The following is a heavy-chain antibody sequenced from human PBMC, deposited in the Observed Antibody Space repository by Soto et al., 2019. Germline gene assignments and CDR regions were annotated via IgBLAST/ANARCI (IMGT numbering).Heavy chain of an antibody. Sequence: EVHLVESGGALVQPGGSLRLSCTASGFTFDDYAIHWVRQAPGKGLEWISGISWNGDATGYAVSVKGRFTISRDNAKNSLYLQMTSLRTEDRAMYFCANLPLYGSGFDCWGQGTLVTVAS. V-gene: IGHV3-9*01. CDR2: ISWNGDAT. CDR1: GFTFDDYA. D-gene: IGHD3-10*01. CDR3: ANLPLYGSGFDC. J-gene: IGHJ4*02.